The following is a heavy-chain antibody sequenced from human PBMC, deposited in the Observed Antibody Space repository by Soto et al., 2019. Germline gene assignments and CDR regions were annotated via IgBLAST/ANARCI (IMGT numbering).Heavy chain of an antibody. CDR1: GGSISSYY. J-gene: IGHJ5*02. CDR3: ARRRYSSSWLGWFDP. D-gene: IGHD6-13*01. CDR2: IYYSGST. V-gene: IGHV4-59*08. Sequence: PSETLSLTCTVSGGSISSYYWSWIRQPPGKGLEWIGYIYYSGSTNYNPSLKSRVTISVDTSKNQFSLKLSSVTAADTAVYYCARRRYSSSWLGWFDPWGQGTLVTVSS.